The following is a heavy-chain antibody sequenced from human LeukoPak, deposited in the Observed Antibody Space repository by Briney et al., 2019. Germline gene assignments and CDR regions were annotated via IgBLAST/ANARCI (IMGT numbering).Heavy chain of an antibody. CDR3: ARTRVVVTADDAFDI. CDR1: GFTFSTYS. D-gene: IGHD2-21*02. Sequence: GGSLRLSCAASGFTFSTYSMHWVRQAPGKGLEWVAVISYDGSNKYYADSVKGRFTISRDNSKNTLYLQMNSLRAEDTAVYYCARTRVVVTADDAFDIWGHGTMVTVSS. CDR2: ISYDGSNK. V-gene: IGHV3-30*03. J-gene: IGHJ3*02.